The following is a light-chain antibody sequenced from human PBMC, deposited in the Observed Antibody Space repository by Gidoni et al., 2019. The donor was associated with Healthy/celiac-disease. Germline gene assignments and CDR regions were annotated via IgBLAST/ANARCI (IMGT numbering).Light chain of an antibody. CDR3: QQYYSSRT. V-gene: IGKV4-1*01. CDR2: WAS. J-gene: IGKJ1*01. Sequence: DIVMTQHTDYLAVPLGERDTNNCKSSQSVLYSANNKNYLAWYQQKPGQPHKLLIYWASTRESGVPDRFSGSGSGTDFTLTISSLQAEDVAVYYCQQYYSSRTFGQGTKVEIK. CDR1: QSVLYSANNKNY.